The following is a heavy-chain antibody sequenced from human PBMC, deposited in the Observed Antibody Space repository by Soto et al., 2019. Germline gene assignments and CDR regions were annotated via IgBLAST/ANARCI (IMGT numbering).Heavy chain of an antibody. CDR3: AGLHGSGCLDY. J-gene: IGHJ4*02. V-gene: IGHV1-69*12. D-gene: IGHD6-19*01. CDR1: GGTFSSYA. CDR2: SIPIFGTA. Sequence: QVQLVQSGAEVKKPGSSVKVSCKASGGTFSSYAISWVRQAPGQGLEWMGGSIPIFGTANDSQKFQGRVTITADESTSTAHMGLSILRSEDTAVYYCAGLHGSGCLDYWGQGTLVTVSS.